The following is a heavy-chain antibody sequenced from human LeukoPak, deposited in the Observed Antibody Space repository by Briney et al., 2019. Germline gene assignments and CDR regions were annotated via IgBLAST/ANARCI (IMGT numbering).Heavy chain of an antibody. J-gene: IGHJ6*03. CDR2: ISYDGSNK. V-gene: IGHV3-30*04. CDR1: GFTFSIYA. CDR3: ARDWMGRYYYYYMDV. D-gene: IGHD2-2*03. Sequence: GGSLRLSCAASGFTFSIYAMHWVRQAPGKGLEWVAVISYDGSNKYYADSVKGRFTISRDNSKNTLYLQMNSLRAEDTAVYYCARDWMGRYYYYYMDVWGKGTTVTVSS.